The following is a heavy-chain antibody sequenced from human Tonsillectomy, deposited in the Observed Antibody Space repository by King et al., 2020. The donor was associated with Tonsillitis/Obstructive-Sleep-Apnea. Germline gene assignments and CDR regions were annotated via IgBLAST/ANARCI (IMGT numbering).Heavy chain of an antibody. D-gene: IGHD2-15*01. V-gene: IGHV3-23*04. Sequence: VQLVESGGGLVQPGGSLRLSCAASGFTFSSYAMSWVRQAPGKGLEWVSAISGSGGSTYYADSVKGRFTISRDNSKNTLYLQMNSLRAEDTAVYCCARGIVAGGRGYYCDYWGQGTLVTVSS. CDR2: ISGSGGST. CDR3: ARGIVAGGRGYYCDY. J-gene: IGHJ4*02. CDR1: GFTFSSYA.